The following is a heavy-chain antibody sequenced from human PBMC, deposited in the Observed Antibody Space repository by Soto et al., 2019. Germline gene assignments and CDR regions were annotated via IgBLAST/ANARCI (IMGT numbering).Heavy chain of an antibody. CDR2: IYTSGST. Sequence: SETLSLTCTVSGGYISIYYWIWIRRPAGKGLERIGRIYTSGSTNYNPSLKSRVTMSVDTSKNQFSLKLSSVTAADTAVYYCAGSYYDFWSGHIGGVNWFDPWGQGTLVTVSS. D-gene: IGHD3-3*01. CDR1: GGYISIYY. CDR3: AGSYYDFWSGHIGGVNWFDP. J-gene: IGHJ5*02. V-gene: IGHV4-4*07.